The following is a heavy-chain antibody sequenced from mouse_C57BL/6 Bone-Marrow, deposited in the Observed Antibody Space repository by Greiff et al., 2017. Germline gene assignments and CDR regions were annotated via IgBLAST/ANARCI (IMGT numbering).Heavy chain of an antibody. V-gene: IGHV14-4*01. CDR3: NRIAY. Sequence: VHVKQSGAELVRPGASVKLSCTASGFNIKDDYMHWVKQRPEQGLEWIGWIDPENGDTEYASKFQGKATITVDTSSNTAYLQLSSLTSEDTAVYYCNRIAYWGQGTLVTVSA. CDR1: GFNIKDDY. CDR2: IDPENGDT. J-gene: IGHJ3*01.